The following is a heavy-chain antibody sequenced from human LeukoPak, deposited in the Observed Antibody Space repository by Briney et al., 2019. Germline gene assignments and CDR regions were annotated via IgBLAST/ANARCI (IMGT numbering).Heavy chain of an antibody. J-gene: IGHJ4*02. CDR2: IIPIFGIA. Sequence: SVKVSCKASGGTFSSYAISWVRQAPGQGLEWMGRIIPIFGIANYAQKFQGRVTITADKSTSTAYMELSSLRSEDTAVYYCARNSAYGGNSRYFDYWGQGTLVTVSS. D-gene: IGHD4-23*01. V-gene: IGHV1-69*04. CDR3: ARNSAYGGNSRYFDY. CDR1: GGTFSSYA.